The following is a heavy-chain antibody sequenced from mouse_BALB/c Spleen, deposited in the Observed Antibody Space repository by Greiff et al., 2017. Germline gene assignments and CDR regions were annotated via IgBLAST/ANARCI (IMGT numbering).Heavy chain of an antibody. J-gene: IGHJ4*01. CDR1: GFSLTDYG. CDR2: IWGGGST. CDR3: AKNSDSSGYVYAMDY. V-gene: IGHV2-6-5*01. Sequence: VMLVESGPGLVAPSQSLSITCTVSGFSLTDYGVSWIRQPPGKGLEWLGVIWGGGSTYYNSALKSRLSISKDNSKSQVFLKMNSLQTDDTAMYYCAKNSDSSGYVYAMDYWGQGTSVTVSS. D-gene: IGHD3-2*01.